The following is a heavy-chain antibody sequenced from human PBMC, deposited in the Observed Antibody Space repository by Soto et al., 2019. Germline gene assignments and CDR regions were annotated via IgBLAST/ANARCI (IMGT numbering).Heavy chain of an antibody. Sequence: SETLSLTCSVSRGSTIAYYWSWIRQPPGKEPEWIGNIYSSGTTSYNPSLKSRVTISVDTSKNQFSLKLTSVTAADTAVYYCARDKITGLFDYWGQGTLVTVSS. CDR3: ARDKITGLFDY. CDR2: IYSSGTT. J-gene: IGHJ4*02. D-gene: IGHD2-8*02. V-gene: IGHV4-59*12. CDR1: RGSTIAYY.